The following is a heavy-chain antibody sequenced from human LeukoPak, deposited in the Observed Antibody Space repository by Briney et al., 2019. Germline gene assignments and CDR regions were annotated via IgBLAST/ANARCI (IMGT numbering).Heavy chain of an antibody. CDR1: GGSISSSSYY. CDR2: IYYSGST. D-gene: IGHD2-2*02. Sequence: SETLSLTCTVSGGSISSSSYYWGWIRQPPGKGLEWTGSIYYSGSTYYNPSLKSRVTISVDTSKNQFSLKMNSVTAADTAVYYCARLPAAIGEDFHYYGMDVWGQGTTVTVSS. V-gene: IGHV4-39*01. J-gene: IGHJ6*02. CDR3: ARLPAAIGEDFHYYGMDV.